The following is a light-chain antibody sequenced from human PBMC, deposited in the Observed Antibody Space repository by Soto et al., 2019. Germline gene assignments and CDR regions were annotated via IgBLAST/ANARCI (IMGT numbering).Light chain of an antibody. CDR2: EVS. Sequence: QSVLTQPASVSGSPGQAITISCTGTSSDVGSYNYVCWYQQHPGKAPKLMIYEVSNRPSGFSNRFSASKSGNTASLTISGLQAEDEAYYYCSSYTTSDTWVFGGGTQLTFL. CDR3: SSYTTSDTWV. V-gene: IGLV2-14*01. CDR1: SSDVGSYNY. J-gene: IGLJ3*02.